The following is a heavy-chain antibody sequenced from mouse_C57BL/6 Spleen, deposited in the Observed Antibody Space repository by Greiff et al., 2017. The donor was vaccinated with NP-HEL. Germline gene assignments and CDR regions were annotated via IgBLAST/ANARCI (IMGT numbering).Heavy chain of an antibody. V-gene: IGHV5-9-1*02. CDR1: GFTFSSYA. D-gene: IGHD2-3*01. J-gene: IGHJ4*01. CDR2: ISSGGDYI. Sequence: EVKVVESGEGLVKPGGSLKLSCAASGFTFSSYAMSWVRQTPEKRLEWVAYISSGGDYIYYADTVKGRFTISRDNARNTLYLQMSSLKSEDTAMYYCTRDGLLGAMDYWGQGTSVTVSS. CDR3: TRDGLLGAMDY.